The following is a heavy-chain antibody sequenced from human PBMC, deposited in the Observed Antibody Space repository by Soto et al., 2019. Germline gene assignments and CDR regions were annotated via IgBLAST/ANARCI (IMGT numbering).Heavy chain of an antibody. Sequence: SETLSLTCAVSGGSISSSNWWSWVRQPPGKGLEWIGEIYHSGSTNYNPSLKSRVTISVDKSKNQFSLKLSSVTAADTAVYYCARDLLIERDVNYDILTGYSDPDYYYGMDVWGQGTTVTVSS. CDR2: IYHSGST. CDR3: ARDLLIERDVNYDILTGYSDPDYYYGMDV. V-gene: IGHV4-4*02. D-gene: IGHD3-9*01. CDR1: GGSISSSNW. J-gene: IGHJ6*02.